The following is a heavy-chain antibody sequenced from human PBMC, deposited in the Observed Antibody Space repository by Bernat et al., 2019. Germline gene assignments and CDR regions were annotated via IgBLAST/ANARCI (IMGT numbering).Heavy chain of an antibody. V-gene: IGHV3-7*02. CDR3: ARSHTSSYFRHIDF. J-gene: IGHJ4*02. CDR2: KKQDGSDR. CDR1: GFSFRSYW. Sequence: EVQLVESGGALVQPGGSLRLSCAASGFSFRSYWMSWVRQSPGKGLEWVANKKQDGSDRYYLASVQGRFTISRAHAKNSLSLQMNSLRAEDTAFYYCARSHTSSYFRHIDFWGQGALVTVSS. D-gene: IGHD6-13*01.